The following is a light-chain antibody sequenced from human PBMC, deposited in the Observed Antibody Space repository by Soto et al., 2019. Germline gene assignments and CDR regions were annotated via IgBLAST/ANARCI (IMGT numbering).Light chain of an antibody. Sequence: EVVLTQSPATLSLSPGEAATLSCRASESVASPNLAWYQQKPGQAHRLLFYSASRRATGVQDRFSGSGSGTDFTLNIRRLEPEDFAVYYCKQYGSSPRTFGPGTKVDIK. CDR3: KQYGSSPRT. CDR2: SAS. J-gene: IGKJ3*01. V-gene: IGKV3-20*01. CDR1: ESVASPN.